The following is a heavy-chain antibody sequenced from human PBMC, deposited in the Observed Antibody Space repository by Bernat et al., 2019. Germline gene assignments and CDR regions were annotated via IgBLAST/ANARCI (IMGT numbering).Heavy chain of an antibody. CDR2: ISWNSDSI. D-gene: IGHD2-15*01. CDR1: GFIFDDYA. CDR3: AKGQWSAILNGVGY. J-gene: IGHJ4*02. V-gene: IGHV3-9*01. Sequence: EVQLLESGGGLVQPGRSLRLSCVASGFIFDDYAMHWVRQAPGKGLEWVSGISWNSDSIGYADSVKGRFTISRDNAKNSLYLEMSSLRAEDTALYYCAKGQWSAILNGVGYWGQGTLVTVSS.